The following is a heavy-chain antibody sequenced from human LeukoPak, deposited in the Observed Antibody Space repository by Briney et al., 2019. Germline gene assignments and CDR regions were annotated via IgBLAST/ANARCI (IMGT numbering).Heavy chain of an antibody. V-gene: IGHV4-4*07. CDR1: GGSISSYY. D-gene: IGHD3-22*01. CDR2: IYNSGST. CDR3: ARDLYYYDSSGYYYRWFDP. J-gene: IGHJ5*02. Sequence: SETLSLTCTVSGGSISSYYWSWIRRPAGKGLEWIGRIYNSGSTNYNPPLKSRVTMSVDTSKNQFSLKLSSVTAADTAVYYCARDLYYYDSSGYYYRWFDPWGQGTLVTVSS.